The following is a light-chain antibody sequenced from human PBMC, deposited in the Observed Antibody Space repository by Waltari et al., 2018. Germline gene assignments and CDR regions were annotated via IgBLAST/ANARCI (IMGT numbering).Light chain of an antibody. CDR2: DVG. CDR1: SSDVGGYRF. CDR3: STYTTSSALL. J-gene: IGLJ3*02. V-gene: IGLV2-14*03. Sequence: QSALTQPASVSGSPGQSITISCTGTSSDVGGYRFVSWYQQHPGKAPKLMIYDVGKRPSGISNRFSGSKSGNTASLTISGLQTEDEADYFCSTYTTSSALLFGGGTRLTVL.